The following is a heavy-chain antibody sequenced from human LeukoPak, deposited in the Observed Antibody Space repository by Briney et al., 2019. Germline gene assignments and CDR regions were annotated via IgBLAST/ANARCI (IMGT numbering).Heavy chain of an antibody. J-gene: IGHJ4*02. CDR3: ARCPGSKWYCAL. D-gene: IGHD2-21*01. Sequence: KPSETLSLTCAVSGYSIASLDYWGWSRQPPGKGLEWIATIVHGGTIYYSASASLESRLTKSMDPSKNQISLTMRSVSAADTAVYYCARCPGSKWYCALWGQGTLVTVSS. CDR1: GYSIASLDY. V-gene: IGHV4-38-2*01. CDR2: IVHGGTI.